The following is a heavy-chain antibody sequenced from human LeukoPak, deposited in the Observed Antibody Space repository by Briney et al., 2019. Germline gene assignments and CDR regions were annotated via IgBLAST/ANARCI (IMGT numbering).Heavy chain of an antibody. CDR2: INHSGST. Sequence: PSETLSLTCAVYGGSFSGYYWSWIRQPPGKGLEWIGEINHSGSTNYNPSLKSRVTISVDTSKNQFSLKLSPVTAADTAVYYCAREFPYSSSLYYYYYYMDVWGKGTTVTVSS. CDR1: GGSFSGYY. J-gene: IGHJ6*03. D-gene: IGHD6-6*01. CDR3: AREFPYSSSLYYYYYYMDV. V-gene: IGHV4-34*01.